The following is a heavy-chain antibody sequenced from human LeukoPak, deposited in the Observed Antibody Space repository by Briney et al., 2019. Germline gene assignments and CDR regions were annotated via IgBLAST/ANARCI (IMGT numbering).Heavy chain of an antibody. CDR1: GGSFSGYY. Sequence: PSETLSLTCAVYGGSFSGYYWSWIRQPPGKGLEWIGEINHSGSTNYNPSLKSRVTISVDTSKNQFSLKLSSETAADTAVYYCARVPLRYDYVWGSYRMGHYFDYWGQGIVVTVSP. D-gene: IGHD3-16*02. V-gene: IGHV4-34*01. CDR3: ARVPLRYDYVWGSYRMGHYFDY. CDR2: INHSGST. J-gene: IGHJ4*02.